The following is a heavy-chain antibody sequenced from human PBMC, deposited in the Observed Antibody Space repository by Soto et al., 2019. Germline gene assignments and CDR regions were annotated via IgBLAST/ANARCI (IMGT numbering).Heavy chain of an antibody. CDR1: GGSISTSTYY. V-gene: IGHV4-39*01. Sequence: SDTLSLTCTVSGGSISTSTYYWAWICQPPGEGLEWIGNIYYSGNTYYNPSLQSRVTISVDTSKNHFSLKLTSATAADTAVYYCARQPGYYDILTGYSTYYFDYWGQGTPVTDS. CDR3: ARQPGYYDILTGYSTYYFDY. CDR2: IYYSGNT. D-gene: IGHD3-9*01. J-gene: IGHJ4*02.